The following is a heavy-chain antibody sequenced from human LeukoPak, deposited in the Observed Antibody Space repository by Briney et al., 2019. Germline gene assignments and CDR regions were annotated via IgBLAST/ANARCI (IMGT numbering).Heavy chain of an antibody. J-gene: IGHJ4*02. CDR3: ARGTVAGKAPY. CDR2: ISSDGSVI. V-gene: IGHV3-30*01. Sequence: GRSLRLSCAASGFTFSNYAIHWVRQVPGRGLEWVALISSDGSVIYDADSVKGRFAISRDNSKNTLYLQINSLRAEDTAVYYCARGTVAGKAPYWGQGTLVTVSS. D-gene: IGHD6-19*01. CDR1: GFTFSNYA.